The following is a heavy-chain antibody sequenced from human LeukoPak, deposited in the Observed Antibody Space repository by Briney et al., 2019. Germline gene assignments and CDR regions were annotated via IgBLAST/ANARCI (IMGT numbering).Heavy chain of an antibody. CDR1: GGSFCTYY. V-gene: IGHV4-59*01. CDR2: FYYSGST. D-gene: IGHD1-26*01. CDR3: ARGQGGNYYLNYFDY. Sequence: SETLSLTSTVTGGSFCTYYWSWMRQTPGKGLEWIGHFYYSGSTTYNPSLKSRVTISVDTSRDQFSLKLTSVSAADTAVYYCARGQGGNYYLNYFDYWGQGALVTVPS. J-gene: IGHJ4*02.